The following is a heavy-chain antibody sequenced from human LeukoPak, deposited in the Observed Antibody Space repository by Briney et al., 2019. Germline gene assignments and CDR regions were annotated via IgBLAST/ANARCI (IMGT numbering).Heavy chain of an antibody. D-gene: IGHD1-1*01. CDR1: GDSINSHY. CDR3: ARRWMETTKRYSYGFDP. J-gene: IGHJ5*02. V-gene: IGHV4-4*09. Sequence: PSETLSLTCTVSGDSINSHYWSWIRQPPGKELEWIGFIYTRGSTDYNTSLKSRVTMSGDTSKNQVSLTLNSVTAADTAVYYCARRWMETTKRYSYGFDPWGQG. CDR2: IYTRGST.